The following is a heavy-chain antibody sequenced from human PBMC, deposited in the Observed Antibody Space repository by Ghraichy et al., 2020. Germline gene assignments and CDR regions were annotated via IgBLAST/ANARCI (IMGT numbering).Heavy chain of an antibody. CDR3: AKDGILWFGELFHYYYGMDV. V-gene: IGHV3-30*18. D-gene: IGHD3-10*01. J-gene: IGHJ6*02. CDR2: ISYDGSNK. Sequence: GGSLRLSCAASGFTFSSYGMHWVRQAPGKGLEWVAVISYDGSNKYYADSVKGRFTISRDNSKNTLYLQMNSLRAEDTAVYYCAKDGILWFGELFHYYYGMDVWGQGTTVTVSS. CDR1: GFTFSSYG.